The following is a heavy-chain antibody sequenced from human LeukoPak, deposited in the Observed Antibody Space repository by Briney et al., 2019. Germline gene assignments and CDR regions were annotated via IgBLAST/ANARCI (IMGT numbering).Heavy chain of an antibody. D-gene: IGHD2-2*01. CDR2: ISTYNGNT. CDR1: GYTFTTYG. CDR3: ARTCSTTSGYVIY. J-gene: IGHJ4*02. Sequence: ASVTVSRKASGYTFTTYGINWLRQAPGQGLEWMGWISTYNGNTNYAQKLQGRVTMTTDTSTSTAYMELRSLRSDDTAVYYCARTCSTTSGYVIYWGQGTLVTVSS. V-gene: IGHV1-18*01.